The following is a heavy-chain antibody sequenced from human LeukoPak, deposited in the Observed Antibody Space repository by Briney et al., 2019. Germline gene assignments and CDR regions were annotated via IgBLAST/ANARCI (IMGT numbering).Heavy chain of an antibody. CDR2: IYSSGNT. V-gene: IGHV4-4*07. Sequence: PSETLSLTCTVSTNSISNYYWTWIRQPAGKRLEWIGHIYSSGNTNYNPSLKRRLTMSIDTSKRQFSLKLKSLTAADTAVYYCASDRIVVTADTIVRYYFDSWGQGTLVTVSP. CDR1: TNSISNYY. J-gene: IGHJ4*02. D-gene: IGHD6-19*01. CDR3: ASDRIVVTADTIVRYYFDS.